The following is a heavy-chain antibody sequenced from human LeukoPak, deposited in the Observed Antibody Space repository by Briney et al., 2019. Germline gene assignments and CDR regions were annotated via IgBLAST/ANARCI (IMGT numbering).Heavy chain of an antibody. J-gene: IGHJ4*02. CDR2: IYYSGST. CDR1: GGSISSYY. Sequence: SETLSLTCTVSGGSISSYYWSRIRQPPGKGLEWIGYIYYSGSTYYNPSLKSRVTISVDTSKNQFSLKLSSVTAADTAVYYCASEGTATGGFDYWGQGTLVTVSS. V-gene: IGHV4-59*06. CDR3: ASEGTATGGFDY. D-gene: IGHD1-26*01.